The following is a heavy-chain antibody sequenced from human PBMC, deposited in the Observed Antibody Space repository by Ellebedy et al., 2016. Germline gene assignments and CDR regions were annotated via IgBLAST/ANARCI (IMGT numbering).Heavy chain of an antibody. CDR1: GFSVSSND. D-gene: IGHD2-8*01. Sequence: GESLKISCKASGFSVSSNDMSWVRQAPGKGLELVSLIYGGGTSYYSDSVEGRFTISRDSSKNTLFLQMSGLGAEDTAVYYCVTRHNGAFDFWGQGTKVTVSS. CDR3: VTRHNGAFDF. CDR2: IYGGGTS. V-gene: IGHV3-53*01. J-gene: IGHJ3*01.